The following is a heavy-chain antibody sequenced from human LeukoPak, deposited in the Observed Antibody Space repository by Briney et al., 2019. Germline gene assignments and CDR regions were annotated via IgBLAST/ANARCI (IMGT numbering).Heavy chain of an antibody. J-gene: IGHJ4*02. CDR1: GFTFSSYG. V-gene: IGHV3-30*02. CDR3: AIKISFGSPPHY. CDR2: IRYDGSNK. D-gene: IGHD3-16*01. Sequence: GGSLRLSCAASGFTFSSYGMHWVRQAPGKGLEWVAFIRYDGSNKYYADSVKGRFTISRDNSKNTLYLQMNSLRAEDTAVYYCAIKISFGSPPHYWGQGTLVTVSS.